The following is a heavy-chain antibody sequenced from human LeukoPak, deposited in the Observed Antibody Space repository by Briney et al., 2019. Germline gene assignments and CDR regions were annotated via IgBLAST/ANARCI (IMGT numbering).Heavy chain of an antibody. CDR2: IHANPKTI. Sequence: GGSLRLSCEGSGFTFRDYQMSWIRQAPGKGLEWISYIHANPKTIYYADSAKGRFTISRDNAKNSLYLQMNSLRAEDTALYYCAKVSSSWFFDYWGQGTLVTVSS. V-gene: IGHV3-11*01. D-gene: IGHD6-13*01. CDR3: AKVSSSWFFDY. J-gene: IGHJ4*02. CDR1: GFTFRDYQ.